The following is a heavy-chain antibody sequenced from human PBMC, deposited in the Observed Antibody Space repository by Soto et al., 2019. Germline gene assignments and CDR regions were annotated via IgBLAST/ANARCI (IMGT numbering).Heavy chain of an antibody. CDR1: GFTFSSYA. D-gene: IGHD4-17*01. CDR3: ARDPDYGDDYFDY. J-gene: IGHJ4*02. V-gene: IGHV3-30-3*01. Sequence: QVQLVESGGGVVQPGRSLRLSCAASGFTFSSYAMHGVAQAPGKGLEWVAVISYDGSNKYYADSVKGRFTISRDNSKNTLYLQMNSLRAEDTAVYYCARDPDYGDDYFDYWGQGTLVTVSS. CDR2: ISYDGSNK.